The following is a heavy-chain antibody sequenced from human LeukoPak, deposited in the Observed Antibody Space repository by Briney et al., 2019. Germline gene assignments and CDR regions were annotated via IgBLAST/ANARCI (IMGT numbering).Heavy chain of an antibody. J-gene: IGHJ4*02. CDR2: INHSGST. Sequence: PSETLSLTCAIYGGSFSGYYWSWIRQPPGKGLEWIGEINHSGSTNYNPSFKSRVTISVDTSKNQFSLKLSSVTAADTAVYYCARGEGYYYDSSGYYWLPYWGQGTLVTVSS. CDR1: GGSFSGYY. D-gene: IGHD3-22*01. V-gene: IGHV4-34*01. CDR3: ARGEGYYYDSSGYYWLPY.